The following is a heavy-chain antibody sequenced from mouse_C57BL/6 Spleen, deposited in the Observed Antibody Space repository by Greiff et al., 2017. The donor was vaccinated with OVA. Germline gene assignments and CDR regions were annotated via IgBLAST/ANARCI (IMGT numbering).Heavy chain of an antibody. J-gene: IGHJ2*01. V-gene: IGHV5-4*01. CDR1: GFTFSSYA. CDR2: ISDGGSYT. CDR3: ARGRTYFDY. Sequence: EVQRVESGGGLVKPGGSLKLSCAASGFTFSSYAMSWVRQTPEKRLEWVATISDGGSYTYYPDNVKGRFTISRDNAKNNLYLQMSHLQSEDTAMYYCARGRTYFDYWGQGTTLTVSS.